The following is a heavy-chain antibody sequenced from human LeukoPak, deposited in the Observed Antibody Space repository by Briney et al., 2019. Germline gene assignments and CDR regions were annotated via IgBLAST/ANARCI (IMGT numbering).Heavy chain of an antibody. CDR3: ARGTIFGVVGPNWFDP. J-gene: IGHJ5*02. D-gene: IGHD3-3*01. V-gene: IGHV3-64*01. Sequence: GGSLRLSCAASGFTFSVSAMYWVRQAPGKGLEYVSAISSNGGSTYYANSVKGRFTISRDNSKNTLYLQMGSLRAEDMAVYYCARGTIFGVVGPNWFDPWGQGTLVTVSS. CDR2: ISSNGGST. CDR1: GFTFSVSA.